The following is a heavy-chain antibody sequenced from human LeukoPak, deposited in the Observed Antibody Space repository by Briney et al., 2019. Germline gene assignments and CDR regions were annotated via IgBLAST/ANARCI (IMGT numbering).Heavy chain of an antibody. CDR2: ISSSSSTI. D-gene: IGHD5-12*01. J-gene: IGHJ6*03. CDR3: ARDTKWVRLPSLKYYYYMDV. V-gene: IGHV3-48*01. CDR1: GFTFSSYS. Sequence: SGGSLRLSCAASGFTFSSYSMNWVRQAPGKGLEWVSYISSSSSTIYYADSVKGRFTISRDNAKNSLYLQMDSLRAEDTAVYYCARDTKWVRLPSLKYYYYMDVWGKGTTVTVSS.